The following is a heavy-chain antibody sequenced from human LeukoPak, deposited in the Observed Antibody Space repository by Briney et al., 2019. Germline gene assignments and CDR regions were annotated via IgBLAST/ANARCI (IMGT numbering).Heavy chain of an antibody. CDR2: INHSGST. CDR1: GGSFSGYY. Sequence: SETLSLTCAVYGGSFSGYYWSWIRQPPGKGLEWIGEINHSGSTNYNPSLKSRVTISVDRSKNQFSLKLSSVTAADTAVYYCAADSSGYYYYFQHWGQGTLVTVSS. J-gene: IGHJ1*01. CDR3: AADSSGYYYYFQH. V-gene: IGHV4-34*01. D-gene: IGHD3-22*01.